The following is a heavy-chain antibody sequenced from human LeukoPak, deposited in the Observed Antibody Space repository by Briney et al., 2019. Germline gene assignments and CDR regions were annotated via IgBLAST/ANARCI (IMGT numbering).Heavy chain of an antibody. J-gene: IGHJ5*02. CDR3: ARRLYCSSTSCHENWFDP. CDR1: GGSISSYY. D-gene: IGHD2-2*01. Sequence: SETLPHTCTVSGGSISSYYWSWIRQPPGKGLEWIGYIYYSGSTNYNPSLKSRVTISVDTSKNQFSLKLSSVTAADTAVYYCARRLYCSSTSCHENWFDPWGQGTLVTVSS. CDR2: IYYSGST. V-gene: IGHV4-59*08.